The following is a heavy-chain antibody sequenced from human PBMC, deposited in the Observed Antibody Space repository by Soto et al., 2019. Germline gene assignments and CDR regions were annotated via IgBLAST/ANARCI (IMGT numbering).Heavy chain of an antibody. J-gene: IGHJ6*02. CDR2: ISSSGSTI. CDR3: ARRIYSNYGGEEGRDV. Sequence: SLRRPFAASGFTFISYDMNWVRQAPGKGLEWVSYISSSGSTIHYADSVKGRFTISRDNAKNSLYLQMNSLRAEDTAVYYCARRIYSNYGGEEGRDVWGQGTTVTFSS. D-gene: IGHD4-4*01. V-gene: IGHV3-48*03. CDR1: GFTFISYD.